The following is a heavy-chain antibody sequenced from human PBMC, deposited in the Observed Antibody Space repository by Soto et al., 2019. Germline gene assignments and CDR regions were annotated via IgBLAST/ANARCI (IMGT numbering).Heavy chain of an antibody. CDR3: ASGLGYKA. D-gene: IGHD5-12*01. CDR1: GASVSSSSYY. CDR2: IHHSGTT. J-gene: IGHJ5*02. Sequence: QVQLQESGPGLVKPSQTLSLTCTVSGASVSSSSYYWCWIRQHPGKGLEWIGYIHHSGTTSYNPSHKIRITVSVDTSKNQFSLRLSSGTAADTAVYYCASGLGYKAWGQGTLVTVSS. V-gene: IGHV4-31*03.